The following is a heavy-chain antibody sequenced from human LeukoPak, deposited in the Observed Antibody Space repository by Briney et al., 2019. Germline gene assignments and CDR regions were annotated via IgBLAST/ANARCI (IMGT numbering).Heavy chain of an antibody. J-gene: IGHJ4*02. Sequence: SETLSLTCSVSGGSISSSSYYWGWIRQPPGKGLEGIGSIYDSGSTHYNPSLKSRVTISVDTSKNQFSLKLSSVTAADTAVYYCARRVNDYGDLIFDYWGQGTLVTVSS. CDR3: ARRVNDYGDLIFDY. CDR2: IYDSGST. CDR1: GGSISSSSYY. D-gene: IGHD4-17*01. V-gene: IGHV4-39*01.